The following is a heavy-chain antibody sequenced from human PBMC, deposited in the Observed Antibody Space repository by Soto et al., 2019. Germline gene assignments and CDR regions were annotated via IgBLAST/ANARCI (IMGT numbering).Heavy chain of an antibody. CDR1: GYRFSSYW. Sequence: VESLKISCKGSGYRFSSYWIAWVRQMPGKGLEWMGIIYPGDSDTIYSPSFQGQVTFSADKSTSTAYLQWSSLKASDTAMYYCARQGSNGAYYYYGMDVWGQGTTVTVSS. V-gene: IGHV5-51*01. CDR3: ARQGSNGAYYYYGMDV. CDR2: IYPGDSDT. D-gene: IGHD2-8*01. J-gene: IGHJ6*02.